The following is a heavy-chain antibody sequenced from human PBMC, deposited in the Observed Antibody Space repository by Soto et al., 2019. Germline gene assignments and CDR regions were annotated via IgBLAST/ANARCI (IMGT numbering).Heavy chain of an antibody. J-gene: IGHJ4*02. CDR1: GDTFTSYY. V-gene: IGHV1-46*01. D-gene: IGHD3-16*01. CDR2: INPSGGST. Sequence: QVQLVQSGAEVKKPGASVKVSCKASGDTFTSYYMHWVRQAPGQGLEWMGIINPSGGSTSYAQKCQGRATMTRDTSTSTIYMELSSLRSEDTAVYYCARAGWGNSFDYWGQGTLVTVSS. CDR3: ARAGWGNSFDY.